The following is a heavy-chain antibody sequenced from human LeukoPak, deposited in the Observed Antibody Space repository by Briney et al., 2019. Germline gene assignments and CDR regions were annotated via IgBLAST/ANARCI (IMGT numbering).Heavy chain of an antibody. D-gene: IGHD2-15*01. V-gene: IGHV4-30-2*01. CDR2: IYHSGST. J-gene: IGHJ4*02. CDR3: ARLNNCSGGSCYSGIDY. Sequence: SQTLSLTCAVSGGSISSGGYSWSWIRQPPGKGLEWIGYIYHSGSTYYNPSLKSRVTISVDRSKNQFSLKLSSVTAADTAVYYCARLNNCSGGSCYSGIDYWGQGTLVTVSS. CDR1: GGSISSGGYS.